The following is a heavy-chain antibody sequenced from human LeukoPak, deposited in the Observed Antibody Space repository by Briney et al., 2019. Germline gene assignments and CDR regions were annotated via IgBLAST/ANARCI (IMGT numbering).Heavy chain of an antibody. J-gene: IGHJ4*02. V-gene: IGHV3-33*01. D-gene: IGHD7-27*01. Sequence: GGSLRLSCAAPGFTFRSYGMHWVRQAPAKGLEWVAVIWYDGSNKYYADSVKGRFTISRDNSKNTLYLQMNSLRAEDTAVYYCARDDRLGIDYWGQGTLVTVSS. CDR2: IWYDGSNK. CDR1: GFTFRSYG. CDR3: ARDDRLGIDY.